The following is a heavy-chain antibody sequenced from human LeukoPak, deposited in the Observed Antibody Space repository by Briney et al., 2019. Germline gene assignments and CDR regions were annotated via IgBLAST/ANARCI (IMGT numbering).Heavy chain of an antibody. CDR3: AKVSGGGLYYDGMDV. V-gene: IGHV3-23*01. Sequence: GGSLRRSCAASGFTFSSYAMSWVRQAPGKGLEWVSAISGSGGSTYYADSVKGRFTISRDNSKNTLYLQMNSLRAEDTAVYYCAKVSGGGLYYDGMDVWGQGTTVTVSS. CDR2: ISGSGGST. D-gene: IGHD1-14*01. J-gene: IGHJ6*02. CDR1: GFTFSSYA.